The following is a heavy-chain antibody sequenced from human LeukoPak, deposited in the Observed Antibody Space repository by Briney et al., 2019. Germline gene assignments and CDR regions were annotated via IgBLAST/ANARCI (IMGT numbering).Heavy chain of an antibody. D-gene: IGHD5-12*01. Sequence: PSETLSLTCTVSGGSISTTNYYWGWIRQPAGKGLEWIGRIYNTGSTNYNPSLKSRVTMSVDTSKNQFSLKLTSVTAADTAVYYCARVRSGYSGYDSQRNYYYMDVRGNGTTVTISS. CDR1: GGSISTTNYY. J-gene: IGHJ6*03. CDR2: IYNTGST. V-gene: IGHV4-61*02. CDR3: ARVRSGYSGYDSQRNYYYMDV.